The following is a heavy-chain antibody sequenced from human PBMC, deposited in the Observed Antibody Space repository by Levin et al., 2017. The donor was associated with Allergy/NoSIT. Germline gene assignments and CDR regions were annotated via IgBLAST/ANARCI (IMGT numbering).Heavy chain of an antibody. Sequence: GGSLRLSCAASGFTFSSYAMSWVRQAPGKGLEWVSAISGSGGSTYYADSVKGRFTISRDNSKNTLYLQMNSLRAEDTAVYYCAKDHYYDLWSGYLDYYYYYGMDVWGQGTTVTVSS. V-gene: IGHV3-23*01. CDR1: GFTFSSYA. J-gene: IGHJ6*02. CDR3: AKDHYYDLWSGYLDYYYYYGMDV. CDR2: ISGSGGST. D-gene: IGHD3-3*01.